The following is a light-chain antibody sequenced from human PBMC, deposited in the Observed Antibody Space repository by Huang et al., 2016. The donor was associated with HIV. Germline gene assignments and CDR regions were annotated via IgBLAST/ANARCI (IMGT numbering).Light chain of an antibody. CDR3: QQYLSSPLT. CDR2: GAS. J-gene: IGKJ4*01. CDR1: QNITDNF. Sequence: DIVLTQSPGILSLSPGERAALSCRSSQNITDNFLAWYQQQSGQAPRLLIYGASSSAIGIPDRFSGSGSGTDFTLTISRLEPQDSAVYYCQQYLSSPLTFGGGTNVEIK. V-gene: IGKV3-20*01.